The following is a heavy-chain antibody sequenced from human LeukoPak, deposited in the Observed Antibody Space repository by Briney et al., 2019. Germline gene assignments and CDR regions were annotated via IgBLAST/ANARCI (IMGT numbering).Heavy chain of an antibody. CDR3: ARTPRDGDYDY. Sequence: GGSLRLSCAASGFTVSSNYMSWVHQVPGKGLEWVSYISSSSSTIYYADSVKGRFTISRDNAKNSLYLQMNSLRAEDTAVYYCARTPRDGDYDYWGQGTLVTVSS. V-gene: IGHV3-48*01. CDR1: GFTVSSNY. J-gene: IGHJ4*02. D-gene: IGHD4-17*01. CDR2: ISSSSSTI.